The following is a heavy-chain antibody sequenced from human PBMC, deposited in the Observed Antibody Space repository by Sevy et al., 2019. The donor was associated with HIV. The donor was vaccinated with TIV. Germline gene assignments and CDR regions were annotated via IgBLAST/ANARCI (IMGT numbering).Heavy chain of an antibody. Sequence: GGSLRLSCAASGFTFSSYSMNWVRQAPGKGLEWVSSISSSSSYIYYADSVKGRFTISRDNAKNSLYLQMNSLRAEDMAVYYCARDPSSRSSIIAADNWFDPWGQGTLVTVSS. J-gene: IGHJ5*02. CDR2: ISSSSSYI. CDR1: GFTFSSYS. CDR3: ARDPSSRSSIIAADNWFDP. D-gene: IGHD6-13*01. V-gene: IGHV3-21*01.